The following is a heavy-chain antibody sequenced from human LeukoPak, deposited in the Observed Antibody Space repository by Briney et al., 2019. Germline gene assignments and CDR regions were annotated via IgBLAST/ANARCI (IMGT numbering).Heavy chain of an antibody. V-gene: IGHV3-30*04. Sequence: GWSLRLSCAASVFTFSSQPMHWLRQARGKGLDWVAVISFYGSHKYYADSVTGRFTIYRDNSKNTLYLQMDSLRTDDTAMYYCARDFGITWAQYYFDYWGQGTLVTVSS. CDR1: VFTFSSQP. J-gene: IGHJ4*02. D-gene: IGHD3-10*01. CDR3: ARDFGITWAQYYFDY. CDR2: ISFYGSHK.